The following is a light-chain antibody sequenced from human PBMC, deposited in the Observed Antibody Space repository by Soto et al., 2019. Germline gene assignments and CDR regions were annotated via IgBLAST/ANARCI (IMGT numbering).Light chain of an antibody. CDR3: QQYNNWPIT. V-gene: IGKV3-15*01. CDR1: QSVLSK. J-gene: IGKJ5*01. CDR2: GAF. Sequence: EIVMTQSPATLSVSPGVRATLSCRASQSVLSKVAWYQQKPGQAPRLLIYGAFTRATDLPGRFRGSGSGTEFTLTISSLKSEDLAVYYCQQYNNWPITFGQGTRLEIK.